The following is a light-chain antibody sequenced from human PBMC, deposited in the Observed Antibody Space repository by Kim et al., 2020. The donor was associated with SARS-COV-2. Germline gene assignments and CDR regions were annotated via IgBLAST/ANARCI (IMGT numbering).Light chain of an antibody. J-gene: IGLJ3*02. Sequence: LTQPHSVSESPGKAVTISCTGSSGSIASNYVQWYQQRPGSAPTTLIYEDNQRPSGVPDRFSGSIDSSSNSASLTISGLKTEDEADYYCQSYDSSQHWVFGGGTQLTVL. CDR2: EDN. CDR3: QSYDSSQHWV. V-gene: IGLV6-57*02. CDR1: SGSIASNY.